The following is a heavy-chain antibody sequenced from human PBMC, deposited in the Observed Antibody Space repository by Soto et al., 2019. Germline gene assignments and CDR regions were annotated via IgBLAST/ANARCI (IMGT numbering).Heavy chain of an antibody. CDR3: AKDPGGYARGYYFVY. Sequence: GGSLRLSCAASGFTFSSYAMSWVRQAPGKGLEWVSAISGSGGSTYYADSVKGRFTISRDNSKNTLYLHMNSLRAEDTAVYYCAKDPGGYARGYYFVYWGQGTLVTVSS. CDR1: GFTFSSYA. D-gene: IGHD5-12*01. V-gene: IGHV3-23*01. CDR2: ISGSGGST. J-gene: IGHJ4*02.